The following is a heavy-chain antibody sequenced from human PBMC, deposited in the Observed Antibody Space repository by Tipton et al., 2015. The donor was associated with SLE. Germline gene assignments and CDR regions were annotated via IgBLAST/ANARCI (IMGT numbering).Heavy chain of an antibody. CDR3: ARGMGSGYYGGYFDL. D-gene: IGHD5-12*01. Sequence: TLSLTCTVSGGSISSFYWSWIRQPPGRGLEWIAYVYYGGTTNYNPSLKSRLTISVDTSKNQFSLNLTSVTAADTAVYYCARGMGSGYYGGYFDLWGRGTLVTVSS. CDR1: GGSISSFY. J-gene: IGHJ2*01. V-gene: IGHV4-59*01. CDR2: VYYGGTT.